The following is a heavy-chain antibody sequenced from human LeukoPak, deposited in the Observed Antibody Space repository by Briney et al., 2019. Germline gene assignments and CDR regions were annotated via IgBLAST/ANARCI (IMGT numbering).Heavy chain of an antibody. J-gene: IGHJ3*02. Sequence: ASVKVSCKASGYTLTGYYMHWVRQAPGQGLEWMGWINPNSGGTNYAQKFQGRVTMTRDTSISTAYMELSRLRSDDTAVYYCASVNYRGIAIFGGPGVSAFDIWGQGTVVTVSS. CDR1: GYTLTGYY. CDR2: INPNSGGT. CDR3: ASVNYRGIAIFGGPGVSAFDI. V-gene: IGHV1-2*02. D-gene: IGHD3-3*01.